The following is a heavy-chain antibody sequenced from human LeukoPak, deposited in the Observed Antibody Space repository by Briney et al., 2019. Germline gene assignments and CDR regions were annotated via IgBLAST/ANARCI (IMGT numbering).Heavy chain of an antibody. CDR2: ISYDGSKK. D-gene: IGHD6-19*01. J-gene: IGHJ4*02. Sequence: GGSLRLSCAASGFTFSSYSMHWVRQSPGKGLEWVAVISYDGSKKYYADSVKGRFTISRDNSKNTLYLQMNSLRAEDTAVYYCARDQNLYGYPGKIAVAGTGPRLSAGYYFDYWGQGTLVTVSS. CDR3: ARDQNLYGYPGKIAVAGTGPRLSAGYYFDY. CDR1: GFTFSSYS. V-gene: IGHV3-30-3*01.